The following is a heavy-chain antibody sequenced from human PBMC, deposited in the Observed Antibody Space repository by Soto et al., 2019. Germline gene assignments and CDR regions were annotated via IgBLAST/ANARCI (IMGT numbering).Heavy chain of an antibody. Sequence: GGSLRLSCAASGFTFSSYGMHWVRQAPGKGLEWVAVISYDGSNKYYADSVKGRFTISRDNSKNTLYLQMNSLRAEDTAVYYCAKELIAVAGSHFLYYYYGMDVWGQGTTVTVSS. CDR2: ISYDGSNK. CDR1: GFTFSSYG. CDR3: AKELIAVAGSHFLYYYYGMDV. V-gene: IGHV3-30*18. D-gene: IGHD6-19*01. J-gene: IGHJ6*02.